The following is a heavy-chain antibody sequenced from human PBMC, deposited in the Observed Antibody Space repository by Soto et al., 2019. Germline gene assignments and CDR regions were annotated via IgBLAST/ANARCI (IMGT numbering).Heavy chain of an antibody. CDR3: ARMGDIVVVPAAQYYYYYGMDV. CDR1: GGTFSSYA. Sequence: SVKVSCKASGGTFSSYAISWVRQAPGQGLEWMGGIIPIFGTANYAQKFQGRVTITADESTSTAYMELSSLRSEDTAVYYCARMGDIVVVPAAQYYYYYGMDVWGQGTTVTVSS. D-gene: IGHD2-2*01. J-gene: IGHJ6*02. V-gene: IGHV1-69*13. CDR2: IIPIFGTA.